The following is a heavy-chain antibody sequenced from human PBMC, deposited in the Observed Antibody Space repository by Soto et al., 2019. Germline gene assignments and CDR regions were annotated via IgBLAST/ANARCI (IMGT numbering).Heavy chain of an antibody. CDR2: ISYDGSNK. Sequence: QVQLVESGGGVVQPGRSLRLSCAASGFTFSSYGMHWVRQAPGKGLEWVAVISYDGSNKYYADSVKGRFTITRDNAKNTLYLQIDSLRAEDTAVYYCAPWFGAFDYRGQGTLVTVSS. J-gene: IGHJ4*02. CDR1: GFTFSSYG. D-gene: IGHD3-10*01. CDR3: APWFGAFDY. V-gene: IGHV3-30*03.